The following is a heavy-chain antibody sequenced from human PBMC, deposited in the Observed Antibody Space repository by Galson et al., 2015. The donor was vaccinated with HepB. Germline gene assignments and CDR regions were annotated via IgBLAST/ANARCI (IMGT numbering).Heavy chain of an antibody. V-gene: IGHV4-59*01. J-gene: IGHJ6*02. D-gene: IGHD2-2*01. CDR1: GGSISSYY. CDR2: IYYSGST. CDR3: ARQGRLEDQLPRGTIYYYYGMDV. Sequence: ETLSLTCTVSGGSISSYYWSWIRQPPGKGLEWIGYIYYSGSTNYNPSLKSRVTISVDTSKNQFSLKLSSVTAADTAVYYCARQGRLEDQLPRGTIYYYYGMDVWGQGTTVTVSS.